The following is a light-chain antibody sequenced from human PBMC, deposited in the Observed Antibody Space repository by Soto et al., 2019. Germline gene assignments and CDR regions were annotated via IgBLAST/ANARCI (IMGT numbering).Light chain of an antibody. V-gene: IGKV1-9*01. Sequence: DIQLTQSPSFLSASVGDRFIMTFLSSQGISNYLAWYQQKPWRAPKLLIYIASTLQSGVPSRFSGSYSGTEFTLTITSLQPEDFATYYCQQVNSYPITFGQGTRLEIK. CDR1: QGISNY. CDR2: IAS. CDR3: QQVNSYPIT. J-gene: IGKJ5*01.